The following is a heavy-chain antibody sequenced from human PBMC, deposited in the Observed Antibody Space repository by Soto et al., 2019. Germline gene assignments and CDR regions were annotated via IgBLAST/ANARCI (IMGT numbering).Heavy chain of an antibody. D-gene: IGHD3-3*01. Sequence: GASVKVSCKASGYTFTSYAMHWVRQAPGQRLEWMGWINAGNGNTKYSQKFQGRVTITRDTSASTAYMELSSLRSEDTAVYYCARDNVYDFWSGYFSYYYMDVWGKGTKVTVSS. V-gene: IGHV1-3*01. CDR2: INAGNGNT. CDR1: GYTFTSYA. J-gene: IGHJ6*03. CDR3: ARDNVYDFWSGYFSYYYMDV.